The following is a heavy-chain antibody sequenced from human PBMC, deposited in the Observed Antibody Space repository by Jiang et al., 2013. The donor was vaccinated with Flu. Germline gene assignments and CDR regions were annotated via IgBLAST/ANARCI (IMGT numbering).Heavy chain of an antibody. CDR2: IYYSGST. D-gene: IGHD3-3*01. Sequence: KPSETLSLTCTVSGGSISSYYWSWIRQPPGKGLEWIGYIYYSGSTNYNPSLKSRVTISVDTSKNQFSLKLSSVTAADTAVYYCARGLPYYDFWSGYYNVYFDYWGQGTLVTVSS. CDR1: GGSISSYY. J-gene: IGHJ4*02. CDR3: ARGLPYYDFWSGYYNVYFDY. V-gene: IGHV4-59*01.